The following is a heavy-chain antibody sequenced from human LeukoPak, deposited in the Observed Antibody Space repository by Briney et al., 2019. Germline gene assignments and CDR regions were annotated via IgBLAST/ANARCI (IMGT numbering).Heavy chain of an antibody. D-gene: IGHD6-13*01. Sequence: GGSLRLSCAASGFTFSSYTMNWVRQGPGKGLEWVSSISTSSSYIHYADSVKGRFTISRDNAKNSLFQQMNSLRAEDTAVYYCARDIATAGHFAFDYWGRGTLVTVSS. CDR3: ARDIATAGHFAFDY. J-gene: IGHJ4*02. V-gene: IGHV3-21*01. CDR1: GFTFSSYT. CDR2: ISTSSSYI.